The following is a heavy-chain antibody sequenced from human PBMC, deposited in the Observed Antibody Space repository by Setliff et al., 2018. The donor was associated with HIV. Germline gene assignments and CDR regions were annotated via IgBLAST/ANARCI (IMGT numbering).Heavy chain of an antibody. J-gene: IGHJ4*02. Sequence: PSETLSLTCTVSDASINSYYWNWIRQPPGKGLEWIGFIFASGDTKYNPSLQSRVSMSIDTSKNQFSLKLRSVTAADTAIYYCARRDGYSYGFYFDYWGQGTLVTVSS. CDR3: ARRDGYSYGFYFDY. D-gene: IGHD5-18*01. V-gene: IGHV4-4*09. CDR2: IFASGDT. CDR1: DASINSYY.